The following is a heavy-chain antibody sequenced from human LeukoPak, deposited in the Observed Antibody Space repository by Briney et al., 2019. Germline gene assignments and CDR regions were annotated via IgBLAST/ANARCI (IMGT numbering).Heavy chain of an antibody. CDR1: GFTFSSYA. J-gene: IGHJ3*02. V-gene: IGHV3-30*04. CDR2: ISYDGSKK. D-gene: IGHD3-22*01. CDR3: ARDLKGAIGYYDSSGYYPSGTFDI. Sequence: GRSLRLSCAASGFTFSSYAIHWARQAPGKGLEWVAVISYDGSKKYYADSVKGRFTIFRDNSKNTLYLQMNSLRAEDTAVYYCARDLKGAIGYYDSSGYYPSGTFDIWGQGTMVTVSS.